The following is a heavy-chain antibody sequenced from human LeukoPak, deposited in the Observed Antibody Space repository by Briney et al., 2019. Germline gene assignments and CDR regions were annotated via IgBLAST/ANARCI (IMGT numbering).Heavy chain of an antibody. CDR2: ISVSGGST. V-gene: IGHV3-23*01. Sequence: GGSLRLSCAASGFTFSSYWMHWVRQAPGKGLEWVSVISVSGGSTHYAASVKGRFTISRDNSKNTVYLQMNSLRAEDTAVYYCAKDATSSWHQGWLDPWGQGTQVTVSS. D-gene: IGHD6-13*01. CDR3: AKDATSSWHQGWLDP. J-gene: IGHJ5*02. CDR1: GFTFSSYW.